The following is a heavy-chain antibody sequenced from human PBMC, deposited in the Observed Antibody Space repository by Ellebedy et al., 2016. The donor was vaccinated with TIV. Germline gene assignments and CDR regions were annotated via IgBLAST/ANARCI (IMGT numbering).Heavy chain of an antibody. D-gene: IGHD3-10*01. CDR1: GFTFSNYW. Sequence: GGSLRLXXAASGFTFSNYWMSWVRQAPGKGLEWVANIQQDGCEKYYVDSVKGRFTISRDNAKNSLYLQMNSLRAEDTAVYYCARERMVRGVTYSAYHGMDVWGQGTTVTVSS. J-gene: IGHJ6*02. V-gene: IGHV3-7*01. CDR3: ARERMVRGVTYSAYHGMDV. CDR2: IQQDGCEK.